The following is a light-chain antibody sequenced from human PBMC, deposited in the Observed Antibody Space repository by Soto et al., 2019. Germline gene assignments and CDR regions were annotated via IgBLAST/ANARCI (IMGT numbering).Light chain of an antibody. V-gene: IGKV3-11*01. J-gene: IGKJ1*01. Sequence: EIVLTQSPATLSLSPGERATLSFRASQSVSSYLAWYQQKPSQAPRLLIYDASNRATGIPARFSGSGSGTDFTLTISRLEPEDFAVYFCQYYDSFRTFGQGAKVDI. CDR3: QYYDSFRT. CDR1: QSVSSY. CDR2: DAS.